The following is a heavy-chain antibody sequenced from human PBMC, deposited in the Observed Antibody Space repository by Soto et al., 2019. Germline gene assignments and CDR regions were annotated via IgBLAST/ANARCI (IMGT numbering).Heavy chain of an antibody. J-gene: IGHJ4*02. D-gene: IGHD6-19*01. CDR1: GFTFSSYS. V-gene: IGHV3-21*01. Sequence: DVQLVESGGGLVKPGGSLTLSCAASGFTFSSYSLSWVRQAPGKGLEWVSSISSGHGDIYYADSLKGRVSGSRDNAKNLLFLQMNNLRVEDTAVYYCALLTSGWYGGFDFWGQGTLVTVSS. CDR2: ISSGHGDI. CDR3: ALLTSGWYGGFDF.